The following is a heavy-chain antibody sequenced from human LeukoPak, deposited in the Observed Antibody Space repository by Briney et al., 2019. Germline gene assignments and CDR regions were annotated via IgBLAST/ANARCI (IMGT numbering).Heavy chain of an antibody. CDR1: GFTFSSYG. D-gene: IGHD1-1*01. J-gene: IGHJ4*02. V-gene: IGHV3-30*03. CDR2: ISYDGSNK. CDR3: ARGLQLERRGPYYFDY. Sequence: GGSLRLSCAASGFTFSSYGMHWVRQAPGKGLEWVAVISYDGSNKYYADSVKGRFTISRDNSKNTLYLQMNSLRAEDTAVYYCARGLQLERRGPYYFDYWGQGTLVTVSS.